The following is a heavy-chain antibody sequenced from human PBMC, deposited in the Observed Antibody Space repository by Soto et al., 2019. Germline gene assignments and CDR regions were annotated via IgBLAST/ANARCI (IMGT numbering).Heavy chain of an antibody. J-gene: IGHJ6*02. CDR2: IYYSGST. V-gene: IGHV4-59*01. CDR1: GGSISSYY. Sequence: SETLSLTCTVSGGSISSYYWSWIRQPPGKGLEWIGYIYYSGSTNYNPSLKSRVTISVDTSKNQFFLKLSSVTAADTAVYYCARDSPRRGYYYYGMDVWGQGTTVTVSS. CDR3: ARDSPRRGYYYYGMDV.